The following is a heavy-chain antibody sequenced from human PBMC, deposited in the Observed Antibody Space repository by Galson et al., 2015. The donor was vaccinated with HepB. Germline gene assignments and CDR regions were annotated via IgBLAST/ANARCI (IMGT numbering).Heavy chain of an antibody. J-gene: IGHJ4*02. V-gene: IGHV3-15*05. CDR3: TTGIPNYYDGISYYWPGGAF. CDR1: GFTFSHAW. D-gene: IGHD3-22*01. CDR2: IKTKTDGGAT. Sequence: SLRLSCAASGFTFSHAWMTWVRQAPGKGLEWVGRIKTKTDGGATDYTAAVKGRFTISREDSKNTLFLQMNSLKTEDTGVYYCTTGIPNYYDGISYYWPGGAFWGQGILVTVSS.